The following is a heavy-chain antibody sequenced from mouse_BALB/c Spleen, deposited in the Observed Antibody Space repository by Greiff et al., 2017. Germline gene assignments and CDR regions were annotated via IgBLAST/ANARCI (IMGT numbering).Heavy chain of an antibody. V-gene: IGHV5-12-2*01. CDR2: ISNGGGST. D-gene: IGHD2-3*01. CDR1: GFTFSSYT. J-gene: IGHJ4*01. Sequence: EVKLVESGGGLVQPGGSLKLSCAASGFTFSSYTMSWVRQTPEKRLEWVAYISNGGGSTYYPDTVKGRFTISRDNAKNTLYLQMSSLKSEDTAMYYCARHSDDGGAMDYWGQGTSVTVSS. CDR3: ARHSDDGGAMDY.